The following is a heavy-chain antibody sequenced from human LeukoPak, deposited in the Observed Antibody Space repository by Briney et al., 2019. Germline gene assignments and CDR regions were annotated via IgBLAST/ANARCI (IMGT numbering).Heavy chain of an antibody. CDR1: GGSISSYY. CDR3: ARMTYNWNPYLDY. CDR2: IYTSGST. D-gene: IGHD1-20*01. J-gene: IGHJ4*02. Sequence: SETLSLTCTVSGGSISSYYWSWIRQPPGKGLEWIGYIYTSGSTNYNPSLKSRVTISVDTSKNQFSLKLSSVTAADTAVYYCARMTYNWNPYLDYWGQGTLVTISS. V-gene: IGHV4-4*09.